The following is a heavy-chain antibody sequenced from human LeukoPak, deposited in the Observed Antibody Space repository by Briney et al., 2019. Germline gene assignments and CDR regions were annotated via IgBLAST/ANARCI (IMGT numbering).Heavy chain of an antibody. CDR1: GYTFTIYE. CDR2: ISPDTGNT. J-gene: IGHJ5*02. Sequence: ASVKVSCKASGYTFTIYEFNWVRQAPGQGLEWLGYISPDTGNTGYAQKFQGRVTMTRDTSISTTYMELSSLTSEDTAVYYCARGPRFDPWGQGTLVTVFS. CDR3: ARGPRFDP. V-gene: IGHV1-8*01.